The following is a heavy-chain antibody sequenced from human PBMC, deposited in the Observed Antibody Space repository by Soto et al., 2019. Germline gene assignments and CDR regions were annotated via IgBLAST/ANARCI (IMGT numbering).Heavy chain of an antibody. CDR3: AREENCSGGTCYSEYFHH. V-gene: IGHV1-46*01. J-gene: IGHJ1*01. Sequence: QVQLVQSGAEVKNPGASVKVSCKTSGYIFTAYSMHWVRQAPGQGLEWMGVVNPSGGSAHYAQSFESRVTLTRDTSTSTLYMEVSSLRSEDTSVYYCAREENCSGGTCYSEYFHHWGQGTLVTDSS. CDR2: VNPSGGSA. D-gene: IGHD2-15*01. CDR1: GYIFTAYS.